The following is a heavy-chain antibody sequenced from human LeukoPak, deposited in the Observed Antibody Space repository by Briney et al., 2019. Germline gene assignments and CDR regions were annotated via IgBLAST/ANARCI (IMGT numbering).Heavy chain of an antibody. CDR3: ARASVYYGSGRSYYMDV. Sequence: PGGSLRLSCAASGFTFSSYDMHWVRQATGKGLEWVSAIGTAGDTYYPGSVKGRFTISRENAKNSLYLQMNSLRAGDTAAYYCARASVYYGSGRSYYMDVWGKGTTVTVSS. CDR2: IGTAGDT. D-gene: IGHD3-10*01. CDR1: GFTFSSYD. J-gene: IGHJ6*03. V-gene: IGHV3-13*01.